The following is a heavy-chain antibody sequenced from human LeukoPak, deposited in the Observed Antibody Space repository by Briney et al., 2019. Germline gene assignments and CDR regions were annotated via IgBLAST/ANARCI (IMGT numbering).Heavy chain of an antibody. Sequence: SETLSLTCTVSGGSISSSSYYWGWIRQPPGKGLEWTGSIYYSGSTYYNPSLKSRVTISVDTSKNQFSLKLSSVTAADTAVYYCARTPRPQIGVVVAEHYFDYWGQGTLVTVSS. V-gene: IGHV4-39*01. CDR1: GGSISSSSYY. CDR2: IYYSGST. CDR3: ARTPRPQIGVVVAEHYFDY. J-gene: IGHJ4*02. D-gene: IGHD2-15*01.